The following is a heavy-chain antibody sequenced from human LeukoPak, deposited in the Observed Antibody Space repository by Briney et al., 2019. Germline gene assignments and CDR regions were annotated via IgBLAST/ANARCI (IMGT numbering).Heavy chain of an antibody. CDR2: FSTTSGNT. D-gene: IGHD2-2*01. Sequence: PGGSLRLSCAASGFTFSFYAMTWVRQPPGKGLEWVSTFSTTSGNTYYADSVKGRFTISRDNSKNTLYLQMNSLRVEDTAVYYCTKTRGPAAISSDYWGQGTLVTVSS. V-gene: IGHV3-23*01. CDR1: GFTFSFYA. J-gene: IGHJ4*02. CDR3: TKTRGPAAISSDY.